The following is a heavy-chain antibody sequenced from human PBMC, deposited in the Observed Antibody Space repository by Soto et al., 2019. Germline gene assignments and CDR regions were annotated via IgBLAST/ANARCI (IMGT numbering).Heavy chain of an antibody. Sequence: GASVKVSCKASGGTFSSYTISWVRQAPGQGLEWMGRIIPILGIANYAQKFQGRVTITADKSTSTAYMELSSLRSEDTAVYYCASTGGRRAITGTNDYYYMDVWGKGTTVTVSS. D-gene: IGHD1-7*01. CDR3: ASTGGRRAITGTNDYYYMDV. CDR1: GGTFSSYT. CDR2: IIPILGIA. V-gene: IGHV1-69*02. J-gene: IGHJ6*03.